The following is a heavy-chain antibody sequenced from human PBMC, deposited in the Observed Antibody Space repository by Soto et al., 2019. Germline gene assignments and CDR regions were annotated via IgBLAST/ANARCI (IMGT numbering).Heavy chain of an antibody. CDR3: ARYGRVSEQQLVRGYYGMDV. V-gene: IGHV5-10-1*01. D-gene: IGHD6-13*01. J-gene: IGHJ6*02. CDR1: GYSFTSYW. Sequence: PGESLKISCKGSGYSFTSYWISWVRQLPGNGLEWMGRIDPSDSYTNYSPSFQGHVTISADKSISTAYLQGSSLKASDTAMYYCARYGRVSEQQLVRGYYGMDVWGQGTTVTVSS. CDR2: IDPSDSYT.